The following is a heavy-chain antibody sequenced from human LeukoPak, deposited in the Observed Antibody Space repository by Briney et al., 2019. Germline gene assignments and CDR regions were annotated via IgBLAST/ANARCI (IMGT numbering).Heavy chain of an antibody. D-gene: IGHD6-19*01. Sequence: ASVKVSCKASGYTFTSFHINWVRQATGQGPEWMGWMNPNSGNTGYAQKFQGRVTITRNTSISTAYMELSSLRSEDTAVYYCARTKGGSGWYDYWGQGTLVTVSS. CDR1: GYTFTSFH. CDR3: ARTKGGSGWYDY. J-gene: IGHJ4*02. CDR2: MNPNSGNT. V-gene: IGHV1-8*03.